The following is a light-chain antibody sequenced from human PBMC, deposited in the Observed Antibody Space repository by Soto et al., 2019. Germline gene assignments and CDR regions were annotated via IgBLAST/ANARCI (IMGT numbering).Light chain of an antibody. J-gene: IGLJ1*01. CDR3: ASYTSSGTDV. CDR1: SSDVGYYNY. Sequence: QSALTQPASVSGSPGQSITISCTGSSSDVGYYNYVSWYQHHPGKAPKLLIFEISRRPSWTSSRFSGFRSGYTASLTISGLQAEDEADYYCASYTSSGTDVFGPGTKVTVL. V-gene: IGLV2-14*01. CDR2: EIS.